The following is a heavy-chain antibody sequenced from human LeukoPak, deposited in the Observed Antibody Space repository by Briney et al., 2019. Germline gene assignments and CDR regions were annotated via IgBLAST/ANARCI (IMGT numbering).Heavy chain of an antibody. Sequence: PRGSLRLSCAASGFTFSSYSMNWVRQAPGKGLEWVSSISSSSSYIYYADSVKGRFTISRDNAKNSLYLQMNSLRAEDTAVYYCARDRETTVTFPHYMDVWGKGTTVTVSS. CDR2: ISSSSSYI. J-gene: IGHJ6*03. CDR3: ARDRETTVTFPHYMDV. D-gene: IGHD4-11*01. CDR1: GFTFSSYS. V-gene: IGHV3-21*01.